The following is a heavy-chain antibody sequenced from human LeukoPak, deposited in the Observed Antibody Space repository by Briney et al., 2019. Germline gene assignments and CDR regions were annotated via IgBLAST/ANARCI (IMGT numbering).Heavy chain of an antibody. CDR1: GGSISGSH. CDR2: IYYSGST. J-gene: IGHJ4*02. D-gene: IGHD3-22*01. Sequence: SETLSLTCTVSGGSISGSHWNWIRQPPGKGLEWIGYIYYSGSTDSNPSLKSRVTISVDTSKNQFSLKLSSATAADTAVYYCARASDSSGYYDLVYWGQGTLVTVSS. V-gene: IGHV4-59*01. CDR3: ARASDSSGYYDLVY.